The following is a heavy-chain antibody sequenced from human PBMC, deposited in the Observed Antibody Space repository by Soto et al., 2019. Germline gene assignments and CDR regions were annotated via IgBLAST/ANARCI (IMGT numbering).Heavy chain of an antibody. Sequence: GGSLRLSCVASGFTFSDYGMHWVRQAPGKGLEWVAVISYDGSNQYYADSVKGRFTISRDNSKNTLYLQMNSLRAEDTAVYYCAKGFTYNYDSSGYYTFNYWGQGTLVTVSS. CDR2: ISYDGSNQ. CDR1: GFTFSDYG. J-gene: IGHJ4*02. D-gene: IGHD3-22*01. V-gene: IGHV3-30*18. CDR3: AKGFTYNYDSSGYYTFNY.